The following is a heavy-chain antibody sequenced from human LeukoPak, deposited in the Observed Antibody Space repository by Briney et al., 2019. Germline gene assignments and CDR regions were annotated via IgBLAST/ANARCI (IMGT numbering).Heavy chain of an antibody. V-gene: IGHV3-23*01. CDR2: ISGGTSGT. CDR3: AKTMPTQLGYCRSTSCGIDY. Sequence: PSETLSLTCTVSGGSISSYYWSWIRQPPGKGLEWVSTISGGTSGTHYADSVRGRFTISRDNSKNTLYLQLNSLRADDTAVYYCAKTMPTQLGYCRSTSCGIDYWGQGTLVTVSS. CDR1: GGSISSYY. J-gene: IGHJ4*02. D-gene: IGHD2-2*01.